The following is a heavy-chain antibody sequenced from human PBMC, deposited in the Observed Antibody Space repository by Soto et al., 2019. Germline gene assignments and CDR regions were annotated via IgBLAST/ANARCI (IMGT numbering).Heavy chain of an antibody. V-gene: IGHV1-69*13. J-gene: IGHJ6*02. CDR3: ARIRRRWLRNYYYYYGMDV. Sequence: GASVKVSCKASGGTFSSYAISWVRQAPGQGLEWMGGTIPIFGTANYAQKFQGRVTITADESTSTAYMELSSLRSEDTAMYYCARIRRRWLRNYYYYYGMDVWGQGTTVTVSS. D-gene: IGHD5-12*01. CDR2: TIPIFGTA. CDR1: GGTFSSYA.